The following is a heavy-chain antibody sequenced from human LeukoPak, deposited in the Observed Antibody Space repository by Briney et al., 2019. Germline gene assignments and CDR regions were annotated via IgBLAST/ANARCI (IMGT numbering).Heavy chain of an antibody. CDR3: AGEGGSYMNWFDP. V-gene: IGHV3-48*03. CDR2: ISSSGSTI. Sequence: GGSLRLSCAASGFTFSSYEMNWVRQAPGKGLEWVSYISSSGSTIYYADSVKGRFTISRDNSKNTLYLQMNSLRAEDTAVYYCAGEGGSYMNWFDPWGQGTLVTVSS. CDR1: GFTFSSYE. D-gene: IGHD1-26*01. J-gene: IGHJ5*02.